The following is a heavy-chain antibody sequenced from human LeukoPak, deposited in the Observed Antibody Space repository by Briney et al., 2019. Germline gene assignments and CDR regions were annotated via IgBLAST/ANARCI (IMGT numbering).Heavy chain of an antibody. D-gene: IGHD2-15*01. Sequence: PGGSLGLSCAASGFTFSSYAMHWVRQAPGKGLEWVAVISYDGSNKYYADSVKGRFTISRDNSKNTLYLQMNSLRAEDTAVYYCARGSGVQRCSGGSCYSSWFDPWGQGTLVTVSS. CDR1: GFTFSSYA. J-gene: IGHJ5*02. CDR3: ARGSGVQRCSGGSCYSSWFDP. CDR2: ISYDGSNK. V-gene: IGHV3-30-3*01.